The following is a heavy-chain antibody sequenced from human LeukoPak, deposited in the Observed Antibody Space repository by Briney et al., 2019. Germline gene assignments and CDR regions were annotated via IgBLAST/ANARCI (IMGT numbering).Heavy chain of an antibody. CDR2: INPNSGNT. V-gene: IGHV1-8*02. CDR3: ARGYYDSSGPLYYFDY. Sequence: GAALKVSCKASGYTFTGYYMHWVRQAPVQGLEWMGWINPNSGNTGYAQKFQGRVTMTRNTSISTAYMELSSLRSEDTAVYYCARGYYDSSGPLYYFDYWGQGTLVTVSS. D-gene: IGHD3-22*01. CDR1: GYTFTGYY. J-gene: IGHJ4*02.